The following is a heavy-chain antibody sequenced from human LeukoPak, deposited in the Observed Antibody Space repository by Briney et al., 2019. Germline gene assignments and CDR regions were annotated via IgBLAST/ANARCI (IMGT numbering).Heavy chain of an antibody. CDR1: GDSISSGDYY. CDR3: AGAVTGYYLSHYYFPY. CDR2: IYYNGIA. Sequence: SETLSLTCTVSGDSISSGDYYWTWIRQPPGKGLEWIGYIYYNGIAYYNPSLKSRVIISVDQPKKQFSLKLSSVTAADTAVYYCAGAVTGYYLSHYYFPYWGRGTLVTVSS. D-gene: IGHD3-9*01. V-gene: IGHV4-30-4*01. J-gene: IGHJ4*02.